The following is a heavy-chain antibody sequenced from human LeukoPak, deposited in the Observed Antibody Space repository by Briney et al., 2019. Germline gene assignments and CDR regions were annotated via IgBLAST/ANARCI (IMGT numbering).Heavy chain of an antibody. V-gene: IGHV4-34*01. D-gene: IGHD3-22*01. CDR1: GGSFSGYY. J-gene: IGHJ4*02. CDR2: INHSGST. Sequence: PSETLSLTCAVYGGSFSGYYWSWIRQPPGKGLEWIGEINHSGSTNYNPSLKSRVTISVDTSKNQFSLKLSSVTAADTAVYYCARLGYYYDSSAKGAFDYWGQGTLVTVSS. CDR3: ARLGYYYDSSAKGAFDY.